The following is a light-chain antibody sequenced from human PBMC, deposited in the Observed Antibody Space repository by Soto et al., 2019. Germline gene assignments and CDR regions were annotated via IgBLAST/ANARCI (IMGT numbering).Light chain of an antibody. CDR1: QSVNNN. Sequence: EIVMTQSPVTLSVSPGERATLXXTASQSVNNNVAWYQQKPGHTPRXVIYSASIGATGTPARFSGSGSGSDFTLTISSLQSEDFAVYYCQQYNKWPLTFGPGTKVDIK. CDR3: QQYNKWPLT. CDR2: SAS. J-gene: IGKJ3*01. V-gene: IGKV3-15*01.